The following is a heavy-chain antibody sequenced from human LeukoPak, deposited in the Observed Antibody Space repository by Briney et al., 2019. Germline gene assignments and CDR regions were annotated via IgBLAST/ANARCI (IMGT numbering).Heavy chain of an antibody. Sequence: PGGSLRLSCAASGFTFSSYAMSWVRQAPGKGLEWVSAISGSGGSTYYSDSVRGRSTISRDNSKNTLYLQMNSLRADDTAIYYCAKDRVPDSFWSVDYWGQGTLVIVSS. D-gene: IGHD3-22*01. V-gene: IGHV3-23*01. J-gene: IGHJ4*02. CDR2: ISGSGGST. CDR3: AKDRVPDSFWSVDY. CDR1: GFTFSSYA.